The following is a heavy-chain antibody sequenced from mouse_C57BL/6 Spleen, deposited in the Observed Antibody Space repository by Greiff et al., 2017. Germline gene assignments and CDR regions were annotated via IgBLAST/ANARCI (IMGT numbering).Heavy chain of an antibody. J-gene: IGHJ2*01. V-gene: IGHV1-69*01. CDR2: IDPSDSYT. Sequence: VQLQQSGAELVMPGASVKLSCKASGYTFTSYWMHWVKQRPGQGLEWIGVIDPSDSYTNYNQKFKGKSTLTVDKSSSTAYMQLSSLTSEDSAVYYCARWKDYFDYWGQGTTLTVSS. CDR1: GYTFTSYW. CDR3: ARWKDYFDY.